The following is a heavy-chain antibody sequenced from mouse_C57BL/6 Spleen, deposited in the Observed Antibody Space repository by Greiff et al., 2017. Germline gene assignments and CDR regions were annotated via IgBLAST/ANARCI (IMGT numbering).Heavy chain of an antibody. CDR1: GYTFTGYW. V-gene: IGHV1-9*01. CDR3: ARRLDSSGYWFAY. D-gene: IGHD3-2*02. CDR2: ILPGSGST. Sequence: QVQLQQSGAELMKPGASVKLSCKATGYTFTGYWIEWVKQRPGHGLEWIGEILPGSGSTNYNEKFKGKATFTADTSSNTAYMQLSSLTTEDSAIYDCARRLDSSGYWFAYWGQGTLVTVSA. J-gene: IGHJ3*01.